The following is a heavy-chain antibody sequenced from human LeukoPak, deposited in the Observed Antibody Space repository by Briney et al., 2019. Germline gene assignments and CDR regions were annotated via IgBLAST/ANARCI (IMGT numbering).Heavy chain of an antibody. CDR1: GFTFSSYA. Sequence: GGSLRLSCAASGFTFSSYAMSWVRQAPGKGLEWVANIKQDGSEKYYVDSVKGGFTISRDNAKNSLYLQMNSLRAEDTAVYYCAREDSSGWPRTLDYWGQGTLVTVSS. J-gene: IGHJ4*02. CDR3: AREDSSGWPRTLDY. V-gene: IGHV3-7*01. CDR2: IKQDGSEK. D-gene: IGHD6-19*01.